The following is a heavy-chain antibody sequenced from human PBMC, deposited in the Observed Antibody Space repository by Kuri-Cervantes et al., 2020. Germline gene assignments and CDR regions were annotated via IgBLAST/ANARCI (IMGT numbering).Heavy chain of an antibody. J-gene: IGHJ3*02. Sequence: GGSLRLSCAVSGFPVSSDYMTWVRQAPGKELQWVSLLYNAGTTIYADSVKGRFTISRDDSKNTLYLHMNSLRVEDTAIYYCAKYPTGIYAFTIWGQGTLVTVSS. D-gene: IGHD3-10*01. CDR1: GFPVSSDY. CDR3: AKYPTGIYAFTI. CDR2: LYNAGTT. V-gene: IGHV3-53*01.